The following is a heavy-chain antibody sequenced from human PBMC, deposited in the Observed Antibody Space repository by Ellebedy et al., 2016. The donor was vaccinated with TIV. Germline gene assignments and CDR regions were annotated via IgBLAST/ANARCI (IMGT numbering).Heavy chain of an antibody. V-gene: IGHV4-31*02. CDR1: GGSISSGGYY. CDR2: IYYSGST. J-gene: IGHJ5*02. Sequence: SQTLSLTCXVSGGSISSGGYYWSWIRQRPGKGLQWIGYIYYSGSTYYNPSLKGRVTISVDTSKKQFSLKLSSVTAADTAVYYCARGGEYCLNGACYAGWFYPWGQGTLVTVSS. D-gene: IGHD2-8*01. CDR3: ARGGEYCLNGACYAGWFYP.